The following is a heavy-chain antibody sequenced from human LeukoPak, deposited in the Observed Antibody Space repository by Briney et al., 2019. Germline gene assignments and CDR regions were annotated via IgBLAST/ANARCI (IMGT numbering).Heavy chain of an antibody. CDR1: GGSISSYY. D-gene: IGHD2-2*01. Sequence: PSETLSLTCTVSGGSISSYYWSWISQPPGKGLEWIGEINHSGSTNYNPSLKSRVTISVDTSKNQFSLKLSSVTAADTAVYYCARAKGYCSSTSCPKGWFDPWGQGTLVTVSS. CDR2: INHSGST. V-gene: IGHV4-34*01. CDR3: ARAKGYCSSTSCPKGWFDP. J-gene: IGHJ5*02.